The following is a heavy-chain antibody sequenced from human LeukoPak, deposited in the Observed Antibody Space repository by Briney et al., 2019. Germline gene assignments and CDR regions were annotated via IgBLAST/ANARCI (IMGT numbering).Heavy chain of an antibody. V-gene: IGHV3-43*01. CDR2: ISWDGGST. D-gene: IGHD6-19*01. J-gene: IGHJ4*02. CDR1: GLTFDDYT. Sequence: GGSLRLSCAASGLTFDDYTMHWVRQAPGKGLEWVSLISWDGGSTYYADSVKGRFTIARDNSKNSLYLQMNSLRTEDTALYYCAKDIGLAVATQLDYWGQGTLVTVSS. CDR3: AKDIGLAVATQLDY.